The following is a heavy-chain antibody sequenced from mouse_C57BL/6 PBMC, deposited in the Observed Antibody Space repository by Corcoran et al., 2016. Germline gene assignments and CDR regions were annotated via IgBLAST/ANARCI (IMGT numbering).Heavy chain of an antibody. Sequence: EVQLQQSGAELVKPGAAVKIPCKASGYTFTDYNMDWVKQSHGKSLEWIGDINPNNGGTIYNQKFKGKATLTVDKSSSTAYMELRSLTSEDTAVYYCARRGAYGRSFDYWGQGTTLTVSS. CDR1: GYTFTDYN. CDR2: INPNNGGT. D-gene: IGHD1-1*01. CDR3: ARRGAYGRSFDY. J-gene: IGHJ2*01. V-gene: IGHV1-18*01.